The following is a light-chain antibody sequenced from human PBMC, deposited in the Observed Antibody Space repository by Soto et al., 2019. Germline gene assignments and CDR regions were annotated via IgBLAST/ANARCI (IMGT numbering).Light chain of an antibody. V-gene: IGLV2-23*02. CDR3: CSSAVNSISLYV. Sequence: QSVLTQPASVSGSPGQSITISCTGTSSDVGSYNLVSWYQQHPGKAPKLMIYEVSKRPSGVSNRFSGSKSGNTASLTISGLQAEDESDNYSCSSAVNSISLYVFGTRTMSPS. CDR1: SSDVGSYNL. CDR2: EVS. J-gene: IGLJ1*01.